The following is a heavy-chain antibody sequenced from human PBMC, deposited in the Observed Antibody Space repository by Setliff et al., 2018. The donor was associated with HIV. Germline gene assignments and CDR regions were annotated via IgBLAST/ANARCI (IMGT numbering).Heavy chain of an antibody. J-gene: IGHJ1*01. CDR3: ARDPAPSSSASYFQH. CDR1: GDTLTGYY. CDR2: INPSSGST. V-gene: IGHV1-46*01. D-gene: IGHD6-6*01. Sequence: RASVKVSCKASGDTLTGYYMHWVRQAPGQGLEWMGIINPSSGSTTYAQKFQGRVTMTRDTSTSTVYMELSSLRSEDTAVYYCARDPAPSSSASYFQHWGQGTPVTVSS.